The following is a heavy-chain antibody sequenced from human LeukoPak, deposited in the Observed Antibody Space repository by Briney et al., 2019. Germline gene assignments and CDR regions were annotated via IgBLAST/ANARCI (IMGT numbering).Heavy chain of an antibody. CDR3: ARGLGITMVRGVAHHFDY. J-gene: IGHJ4*02. CDR1: GGSISSGGYS. V-gene: IGHV4-30-2*01. CDR2: IYHSGST. Sequence: SETLSLTCAVSGGSISSGGYSWSWIRQPPGKGLAWIWYIYHSGSTYYNPSLKSRVTISVDRSKNQFSLKLSSVTAADTAVYYCARGLGITMVRGVAHHFDYWGQGTLVTVSS. D-gene: IGHD3-10*01.